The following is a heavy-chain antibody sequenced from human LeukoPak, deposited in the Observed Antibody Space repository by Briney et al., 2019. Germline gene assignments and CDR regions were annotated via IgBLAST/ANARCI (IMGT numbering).Heavy chain of an antibody. Sequence: ASVKVSCKASGGTFSSYAISWVRQAPGQGLEWMGRIIPILGIANYAQKFQGRVTITADKSTSTAYMELSSLRSEDTAVYYCARARSALVAATRPYYYYGMDVWGQGTTVTVSS. D-gene: IGHD2-15*01. CDR2: IIPILGIA. CDR3: ARARSALVAATRPYYYYGMDV. J-gene: IGHJ6*02. CDR1: GGTFSSYA. V-gene: IGHV1-69*04.